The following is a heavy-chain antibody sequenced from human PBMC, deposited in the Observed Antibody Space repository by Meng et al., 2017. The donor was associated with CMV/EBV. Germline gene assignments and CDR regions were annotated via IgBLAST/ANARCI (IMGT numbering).Heavy chain of an antibody. J-gene: IGHJ4*02. CDR2: INPIGGST. Sequence: VTLLASGARLKQPGASDTVSCKSSGYTFPSYYMHWVRQAPGQGLEWMGIINPIGGSTSYAQKFQGRVTMTRDTSTSTVYMELSSLRSEDTAVYYCALAEYSSSLFDYWGQGTLVTVSS. CDR3: ALAEYSSSLFDY. CDR1: GYTFPSYY. D-gene: IGHD6-13*01. V-gene: IGHV1-46*01.